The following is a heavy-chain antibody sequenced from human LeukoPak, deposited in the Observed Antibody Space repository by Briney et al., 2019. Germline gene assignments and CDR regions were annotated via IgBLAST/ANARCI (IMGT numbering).Heavy chain of an antibody. Sequence: GASVKVSCKASGYTFTSYGISWVRQAPGQGLEWMGWISAYNGNTNYAQKLQGRVTVTTDTSTSTAYMELRSLRSDDTAVYYCARGGDCSSTSCYYPHFDYWGQGTLVTVSS. CDR2: ISAYNGNT. V-gene: IGHV1-18*01. D-gene: IGHD2-2*01. CDR3: ARGGDCSSTSCYYPHFDY. CDR1: GYTFTSYG. J-gene: IGHJ4*02.